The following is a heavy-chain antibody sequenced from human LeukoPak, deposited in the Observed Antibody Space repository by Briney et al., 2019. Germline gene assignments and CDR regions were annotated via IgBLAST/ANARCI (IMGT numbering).Heavy chain of an antibody. D-gene: IGHD5-12*01. Sequence: GASVKVSCKASGYTFTSYGISWVRQAPGQGLEWMGWISAYNGNTNYAQKLQGRVTMTTDTSTSTAYMELRSLRSDDTAVYYCARGESGGYDYGHFDYWGQGTLVTVSS. V-gene: IGHV1-18*01. CDR1: GYTFTSYG. CDR2: ISAYNGNT. J-gene: IGHJ4*02. CDR3: ARGESGGYDYGHFDY.